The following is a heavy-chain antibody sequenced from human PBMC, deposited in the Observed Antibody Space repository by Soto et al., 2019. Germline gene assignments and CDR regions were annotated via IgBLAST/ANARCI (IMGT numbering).Heavy chain of an antibody. J-gene: IGHJ4*02. CDR3: AKDVTGTYSHFDY. CDR1: GFTFSSYS. V-gene: IGHV3-48*01. D-gene: IGHD1-20*01. Sequence: GGSLRLSCAASGFTFSSYSMNWVRQAPGKGLEWVSYISSSISTIYYADSVKGRFTISRDNSKNTLYLQMNSLRAEDTAVYYCAKDVTGTYSHFDYWGQGTLVTVSS. CDR2: ISSSISTI.